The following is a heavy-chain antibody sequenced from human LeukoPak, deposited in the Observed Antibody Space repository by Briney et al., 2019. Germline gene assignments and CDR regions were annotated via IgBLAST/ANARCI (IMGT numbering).Heavy chain of an antibody. V-gene: IGHV4-34*12. J-gene: IGHJ3*02. CDR2: IVHSGNT. Sequence: KPSESLSLTCAVYGGSFSGYYWSWIRQPPGKGLEWIGEIVHSGNTKYNPSLKRRVTISVDTSKNQFSLNLTSVTAADAAVYYCARFGSSTWYNGAFDIWGQGTMFTLAS. CDR3: ARFGSSTWYNGAFDI. CDR1: GGSFSGYY. D-gene: IGHD6-13*01.